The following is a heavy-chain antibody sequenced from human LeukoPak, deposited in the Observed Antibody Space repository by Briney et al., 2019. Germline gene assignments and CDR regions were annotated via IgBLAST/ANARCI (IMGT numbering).Heavy chain of an antibody. D-gene: IGHD2-2*01. CDR2: IIPIFGTA. CDR1: GGTFSSYA. J-gene: IGHJ6*03. CDR3: AKCSSTSCSLGYYYMDV. Sequence: GASVKVSCKASGGTFSSYAISWVRQAPGQGLEWMGGIIPIFGTANYAQKFQGRVTITTDESTSTAYMELSSLRSEDTAVYYCAKCSSTSCSLGYYYMDVWGKGTTVTVSS. V-gene: IGHV1-69*05.